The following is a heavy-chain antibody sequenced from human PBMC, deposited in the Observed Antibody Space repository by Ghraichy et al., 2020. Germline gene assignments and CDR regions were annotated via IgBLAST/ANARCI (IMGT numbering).Heavy chain of an antibody. CDR1: DFTLRDAD. J-gene: IGHJ5*02. D-gene: IGHD1-26*01. CDR3: TRDRYYRGWLFDP. CDR2: IRGKPNGGTT. V-gene: IGHV3-15*07. Sequence: GGSLRLSCEASDFTLRDADMNWVRQAPGKGLEWVGRIRGKPNGGTTDYAAHVKGRFTVSRDDSKNTLFLQMNNLKTEDTAVYYCTRDRYYRGWLFDPWGQGTLVTVSS.